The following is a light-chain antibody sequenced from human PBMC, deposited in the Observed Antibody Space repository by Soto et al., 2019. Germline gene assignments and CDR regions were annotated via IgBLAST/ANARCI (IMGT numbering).Light chain of an antibody. CDR1: SRDVGGYNY. CDR2: DVS. V-gene: IGLV2-14*01. Sequence: QSVLTQPASVSGSPGQSITISCTGTSRDVGGYNYVSWYQQHPGKAPKLMIYDVSTRPSGVSNRFSGSKSGNTASLTISGLQAEDEADYYCSSYTSSSTLVVFGGGTQLTVL. J-gene: IGLJ2*01. CDR3: SSYTSSSTLVV.